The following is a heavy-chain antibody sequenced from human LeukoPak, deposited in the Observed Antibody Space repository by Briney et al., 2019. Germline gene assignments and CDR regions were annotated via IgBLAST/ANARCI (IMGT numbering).Heavy chain of an antibody. CDR2: ISYDGSNK. D-gene: IGHD6-25*01. V-gene: IGHV3-30*04. CDR3: AKGGPRVYYYMDV. Sequence: GGSLRLSCAASGFTFSSYAMHWVRQAPGKGLEWVAVISYDGSNKYYADSVKGRFTISRDNSKNTLYLQMNSLRAEDTAVYYCAKGGPRVYYYMDVWGKGTTVTVSS. J-gene: IGHJ6*03. CDR1: GFTFSSYA.